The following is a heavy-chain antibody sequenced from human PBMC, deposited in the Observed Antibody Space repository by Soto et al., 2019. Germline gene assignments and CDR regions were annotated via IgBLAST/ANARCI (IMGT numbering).Heavy chain of an antibody. CDR2: IVPMHRTA. CDR3: ARDCGNTDCLDMDV. V-gene: IGHV1-69*16. Sequence: QVRLVQSGAEVKKPGSSVKVSCEASGGTFSSYTFSWVRQAPGHGLEWMGGIVPMHRTANYAQKFQGRVSISPDESTNTVHMELSSLRPDDTAVYYCARDCGNTDCLDMDVWGQGTTVIVSS. D-gene: IGHD2-15*01. J-gene: IGHJ6*02. CDR1: GGTFSSYT.